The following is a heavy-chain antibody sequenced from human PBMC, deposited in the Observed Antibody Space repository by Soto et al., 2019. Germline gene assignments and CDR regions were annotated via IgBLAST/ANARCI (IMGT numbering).Heavy chain of an antibody. CDR2: IYYSGST. D-gene: IGHD3-3*02. CDR3: AIPNIALYNWFYP. Sequence: SETLSLTCTVSGGSLSSSSYYWGWIRQPPGKGLEWIGSIYYSGSTYYNPSLKSRVTISVDTSKNQFSLKLSSVTAADTAVYYCAIPNIALYNWFYPFAQRTLLPVSS. V-gene: IGHV4-39*01. CDR1: GGSLSSSSYY. J-gene: IGHJ5*02.